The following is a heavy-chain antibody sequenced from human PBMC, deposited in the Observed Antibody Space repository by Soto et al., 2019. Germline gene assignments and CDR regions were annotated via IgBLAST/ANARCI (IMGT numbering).Heavy chain of an antibody. V-gene: IGHV4-59*08. CDR1: GGSISSYY. CDR3: ARAKAPLYSSSWFWFDP. D-gene: IGHD6-13*01. J-gene: IGHJ5*02. CDR2: IYYSGST. Sequence: SETLSLTCTVSGGSISSYYWSWIRQPPGKGLEWIGYIYYSGSTNYNPSLKSRVTISVDTSKNQFSLKLSSVTAADTAVYYCARAKAPLYSSSWFWFDPWGQGTLVTVSS.